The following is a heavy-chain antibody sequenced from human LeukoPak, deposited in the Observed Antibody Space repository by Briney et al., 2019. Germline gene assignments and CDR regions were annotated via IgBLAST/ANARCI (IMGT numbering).Heavy chain of an antibody. CDR2: IKQDGSET. D-gene: IGHD4-17*01. CDR1: GFTFSSYW. CDR3: ARAGRDYGDYGKWFDP. J-gene: IGHJ5*02. Sequence: GGSLRLSCAASGFTFSSYWMSWVRQAPGKGLEWVANIKQDGSETYYVDSVKGRFTISRDNAKNSLYLQMNSLRAEDTAVYYCARAGRDYGDYGKWFDPWGQGTLVTVSS. V-gene: IGHV3-7*05.